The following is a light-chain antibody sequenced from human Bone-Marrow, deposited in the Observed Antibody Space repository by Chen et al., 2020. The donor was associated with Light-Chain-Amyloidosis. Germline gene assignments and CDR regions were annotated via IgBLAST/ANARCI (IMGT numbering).Light chain of an antibody. Sequence: EIVLTQSPATLSLSPGERGTLSCRASQSVNNYLAWYQQKPGQAPRLPIYDASNRATGIPARFSGSGSGTGFTLTISRLEPEDFAVYYCQQRSNWPITFGQGTRLEIK. V-gene: IGKV3-11*01. CDR2: DAS. CDR3: QQRSNWPIT. J-gene: IGKJ5*01. CDR1: QSVNNY.